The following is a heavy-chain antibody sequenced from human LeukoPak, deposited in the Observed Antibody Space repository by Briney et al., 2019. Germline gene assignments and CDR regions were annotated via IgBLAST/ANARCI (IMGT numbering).Heavy chain of an antibody. D-gene: IGHD2-21*02. CDR3: ARSKGHCGGDCYWGGFDY. V-gene: IGHV3-53*01. CDR2: IYSGGST. Sequence: GGSLRLSCAVSGFTVSSNYMSWVRQAPGKGLEWVSVIYSGGSTYYADSVKGRFTISRDNSKNTLYLQMNSLRAEDTAVYYCARSKGHCGGDCYWGGFDYWGQGTLVTVSS. CDR1: GFTVSSNY. J-gene: IGHJ4*02.